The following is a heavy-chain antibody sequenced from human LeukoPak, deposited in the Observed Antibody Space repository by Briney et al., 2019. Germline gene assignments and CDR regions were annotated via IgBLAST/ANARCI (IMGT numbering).Heavy chain of an antibody. CDR2: ISSSGSTI. J-gene: IGHJ4*02. CDR3: ARDSLTMIVGRQKRGLDY. D-gene: IGHD3-22*01. Sequence: GGSLRLSCAASGFTFSDYYMSWIRQAPGKGLEWVSYISSSGSTIYYADSVKGRFTISRDNAKNSLYLQMRSLRDEDTAVYYCARDSLTMIVGRQKRGLDYWGQGTLVTVPS. CDR1: GFTFSDYY. V-gene: IGHV3-11*04.